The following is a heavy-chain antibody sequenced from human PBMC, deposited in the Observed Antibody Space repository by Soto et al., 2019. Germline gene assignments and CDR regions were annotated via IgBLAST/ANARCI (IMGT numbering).Heavy chain of an antibody. V-gene: IGHV4-30-4*01. J-gene: IGHJ3*02. CDR1: GGSISSGDYY. CDR2: IYYSGST. D-gene: IGHD3-10*01. Sequence: SETLSLTCTVSGGSISSGDYYWSWIRQPPGKGLEWIGYIYYSGSTYYNPSLKSRVTISVDTSKNQFSLKLSSVTAADTAVYYCARVAITMVRGVTRGAFDIWGQGTMVTVSS. CDR3: ARVAITMVRGVTRGAFDI.